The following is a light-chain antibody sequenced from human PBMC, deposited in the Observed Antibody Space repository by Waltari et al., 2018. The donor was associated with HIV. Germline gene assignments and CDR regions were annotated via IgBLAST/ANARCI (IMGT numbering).Light chain of an antibody. CDR1: SPNIGAGYH. CDR3: QSHDSSLSGYV. J-gene: IGLJ1*01. V-gene: IGLV1-40*01. Sequence: QSVLTQPPSVSGAPGQRVTISCTGSSPNIGAGYHLHRYQQLPGTAPKLLIYGNSNRPSGVPDRFSGSKSGTSASLAITGLQAEDEADYHCQSHDSSLSGYVFGTGTKVTVL. CDR2: GNS.